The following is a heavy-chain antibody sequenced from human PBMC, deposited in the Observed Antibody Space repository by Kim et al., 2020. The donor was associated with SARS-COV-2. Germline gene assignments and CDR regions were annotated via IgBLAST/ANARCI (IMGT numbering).Heavy chain of an antibody. V-gene: IGHV4-59*01. CDR1: GGSISGYY. J-gene: IGHJ6*02. Sequence: SETLSLTCTVSGGSISGYYWSWIRQPPGKGLEWIGYIYYSGSTNYNPTLKSRVTFSVDTYKNQFSLHLSSVTAADTAVYYCAREGGSKYDFWSGYFAYPNYGMDVWGQGNTVTVSS. D-gene: IGHD3-3*01. CDR3: AREGGSKYDFWSGYFAYPNYGMDV. CDR2: IYYSGST.